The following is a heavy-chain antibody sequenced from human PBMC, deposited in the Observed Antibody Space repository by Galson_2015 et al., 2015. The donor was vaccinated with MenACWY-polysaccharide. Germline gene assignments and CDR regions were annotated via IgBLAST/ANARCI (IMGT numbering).Heavy chain of an antibody. J-gene: IGHJ5*02. D-gene: IGHD6-19*01. Sequence: SLRLSCAAAGLTFNIHTMHWVRQAPGKGLEWVALISSDGDDKYYADSVKGRFTISRDNHKNMVFLEMNSLRAEDTAVYYCVRDGGGGNGWYWFDLWGQGTLVAVSS. CDR1: GLTFNIHT. V-gene: IGHV3-30-3*01. CDR2: ISSDGDDK. CDR3: VRDGGGGNGWYWFDL.